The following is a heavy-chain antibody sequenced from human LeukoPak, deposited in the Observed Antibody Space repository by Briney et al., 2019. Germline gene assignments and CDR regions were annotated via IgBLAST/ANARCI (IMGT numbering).Heavy chain of an antibody. CDR3: ARDRNLMPMVNNWFDP. CDR2: IYYSGST. J-gene: IGHJ5*02. Sequence: PSETLSLTCTVSGGSISSSSYYWGWIRQPPGKGLEWIGSIYYSGSTYYNPSLKSRVTISVDTSKNQFSLKLSSVTAADTAVYYCARDRNLMPMVNNWFDPWGQGTLVTVSS. D-gene: IGHD5-18*01. V-gene: IGHV4-39*07. CDR1: GGSISSSSYY.